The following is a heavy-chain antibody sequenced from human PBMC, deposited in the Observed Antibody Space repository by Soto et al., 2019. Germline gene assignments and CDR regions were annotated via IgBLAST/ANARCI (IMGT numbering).Heavy chain of an antibody. D-gene: IGHD3-10*01. CDR3: ARDETVRGYYYYGMDV. V-gene: IGHV3-30-3*01. Sequence: QVQLVESGGGVVQPGRSLRLSCAASGFTFSSYAMHWVRQAPGKGLEWVAVISYDGSNKYYADSVKGRFTISRDNSKNTLYLQMNSLRAEDTAVYYCARDETVRGYYYYGMDVWGQGTTVTVSS. CDR2: ISYDGSNK. CDR1: GFTFSSYA. J-gene: IGHJ6*02.